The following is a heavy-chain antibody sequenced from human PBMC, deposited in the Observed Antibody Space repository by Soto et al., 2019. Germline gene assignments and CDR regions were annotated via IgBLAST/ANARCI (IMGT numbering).Heavy chain of an antibody. J-gene: IGHJ6*02. CDR1: GYTFTSYA. CDR2: INAGNGNT. CDR3: ARVPGLLGVPAPTGYYGMDV. D-gene: IGHD2-2*01. V-gene: IGHV1-3*01. Sequence: GASVKVSCKASGYTFTSYAMHWVRQAPGQRLEWMGWINAGNGNTKYSQKFQGRVTITRDTSASTAYMELSSLRSEDTAVYYCARVPGLLGVPAPTGYYGMDVWGQGTTVTVSS.